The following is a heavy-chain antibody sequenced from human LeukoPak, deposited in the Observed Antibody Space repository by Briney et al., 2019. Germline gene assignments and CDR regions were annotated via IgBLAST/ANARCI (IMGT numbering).Heavy chain of an antibody. J-gene: IGHJ3*02. D-gene: IGHD5/OR15-5a*01. CDR2: ISSGDARM. Sequence: GGSLRLSCAGSGFTLNNYAIHWVHQAPGKGLEWVAYISSGDARMDHAESVKGRFTISRDNAKNSLSPQMNSLRAEDTAVYYCARPSVYGFDAFDMWGQGTMVIVSA. V-gene: IGHV3-48*03. CDR1: GFTLNNYA. CDR3: ARPSVYGFDAFDM.